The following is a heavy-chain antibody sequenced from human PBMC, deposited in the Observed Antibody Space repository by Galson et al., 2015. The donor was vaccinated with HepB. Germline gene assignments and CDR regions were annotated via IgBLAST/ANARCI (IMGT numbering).Heavy chain of an antibody. V-gene: IGHV5-51*01. Sequence: SGAEVKKSGESLKISCKGSGYTFSNYYIAWVRQMPGKGLEWMGIIYPGNSDTRYRPSFEGQVTISADTSISSAYMQWSSLKASDTAMYYCERLRGLGIRGARWSTYLIDYWGQGVLVTVSP. CDR3: ERLRGLGIRGARWSTYLIDY. J-gene: IGHJ4*02. CDR2: IYPGNSDT. D-gene: IGHD4-23*01. CDR1: GYTFSNYY.